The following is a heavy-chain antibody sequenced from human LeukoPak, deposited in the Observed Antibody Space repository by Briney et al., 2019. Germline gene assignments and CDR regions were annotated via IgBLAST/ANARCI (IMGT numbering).Heavy chain of an antibody. D-gene: IGHD7-27*01. J-gene: IGHJ5*02. CDR2: IYTSGST. CDR3: ARLNRGRVQYNWFDP. Sequence: SETLSLTCTVSGGSISSYYWSWIRQPPGKGLECIGYIYTSGSTNYNPSLKSRVTISVDTSKNQFSLKLSSVTAADTAVYYCARLNRGRVQYNWFDPWGQGTLVTVSS. CDR1: GGSISSYY. V-gene: IGHV4-4*09.